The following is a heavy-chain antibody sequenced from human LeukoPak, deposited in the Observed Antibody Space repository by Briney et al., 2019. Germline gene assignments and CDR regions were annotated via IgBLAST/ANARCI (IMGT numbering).Heavy chain of an antibody. CDR2: ISSKAYGGTT. CDR3: TRAYSFHMYSGTSLPDY. V-gene: IGHV3-49*03. J-gene: IGHJ4*02. CDR1: GFTFGDYG. Sequence: GGSLRLSCTASGFTFGDYGMSWFRQAPGKGLEWVGFISSKAYGGTTKYAASVKGRFTMSRDDSKSIAYLQIHSLKTEDTAVYYCTRAYSFHMYSGTSLPDYWGQGTLVTVSS. D-gene: IGHD1-26*01.